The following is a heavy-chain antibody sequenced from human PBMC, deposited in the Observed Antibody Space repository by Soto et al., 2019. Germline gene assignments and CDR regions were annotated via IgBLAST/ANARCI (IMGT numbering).Heavy chain of an antibody. D-gene: IGHD1-7*01. CDR3: ARHKEWARLELPRAFDI. Sequence: GESLKISCKGSGYSFTSYWISWVRQMPGKGLEWMGKIDPSDSYTNYSPSFQGHVTISADKSISTAYLQWSSLKASDTAMYYCARHKEWARLELPRAFDIWGQGTMVTVSS. CDR1: GYSFTSYW. CDR2: IDPSDSYT. J-gene: IGHJ3*02. V-gene: IGHV5-10-1*01.